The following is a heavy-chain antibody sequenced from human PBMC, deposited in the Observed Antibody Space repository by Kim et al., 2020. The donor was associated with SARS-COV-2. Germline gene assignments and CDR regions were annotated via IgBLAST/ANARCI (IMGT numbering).Heavy chain of an antibody. D-gene: IGHD6-19*01. CDR3: AKDQGVWAVAGTSYYYGMDV. CDR1: GFTFSSYG. Sequence: GGSLRLSCAASGFTFSSYGMHWVRQAPGKGLEWVAVIWYDGSNKYYADSVKGRFTISRDNSKNTLYLQMNSLRAEDTAVYYCAKDQGVWAVAGTSYYYGMDVWCQGTTVTVSS. CDR2: IWYDGSNK. V-gene: IGHV3-33*06. J-gene: IGHJ6*02.